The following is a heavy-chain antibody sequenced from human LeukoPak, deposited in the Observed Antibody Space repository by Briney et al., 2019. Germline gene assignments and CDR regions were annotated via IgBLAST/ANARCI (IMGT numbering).Heavy chain of an antibody. V-gene: IGHV4-38-2*02. CDR3: ARWASISREPGGFFDH. CDR2: FCLGRDT. J-gene: IGHJ4*02. Sequence: SETLSLTCTVSGDSVTNDFFWGWVRQPPGKELEWIGSFCLGRDTYYRPSLKSRVTISVDTSKNQFSLNPNSVTAADTAVYYCARWASISREPGGFFDHWGQGTLVTVSS. CDR1: GDSVTNDFF. D-gene: IGHD1-14*01.